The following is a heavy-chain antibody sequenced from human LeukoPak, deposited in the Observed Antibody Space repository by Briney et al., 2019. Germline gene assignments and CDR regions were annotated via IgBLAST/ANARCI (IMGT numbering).Heavy chain of an antibody. Sequence: PSQTLSLTSTVSGGSISSYYWSWIRQPPGKGLEWIGYIYYSGSTNYNPSLKSRVTISVDTSKNQFSLKLSSVTAADTAVYYCARVNKWLLDYWGQGTLVTVSS. V-gene: IGHV4-59*01. D-gene: IGHD3-22*01. CDR1: GGSISSYY. CDR3: ARVNKWLLDY. J-gene: IGHJ4*02. CDR2: IYYSGST.